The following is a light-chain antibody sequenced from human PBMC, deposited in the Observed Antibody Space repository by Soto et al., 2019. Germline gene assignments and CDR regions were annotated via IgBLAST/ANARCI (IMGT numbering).Light chain of an antibody. J-gene: IGKJ5*01. CDR1: QNVLFFSNNKNY. Sequence: DIVMTQSPDSLAVSLGERATINCKSSQNVLFFSNNKNYVAWYQHKSGQPPKLLIYWASTRESGVPERFSGSGSGTDFTLTISSLQAEDVAVYYCQQYYASPHFGQGTRVEI. CDR2: WAS. V-gene: IGKV4-1*01. CDR3: QQYYASPH.